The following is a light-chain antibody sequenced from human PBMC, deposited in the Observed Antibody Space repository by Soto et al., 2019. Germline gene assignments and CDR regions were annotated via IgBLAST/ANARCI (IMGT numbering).Light chain of an antibody. J-gene: IGLJ1*01. Sequence: QSVLTQPPSASGSPGQSVAISYTGTSSDVGGYNYVSWYQQHPGKAPKLMIYGVNKRPSGVPDRFSGSKSGNTASLTVSGLQAEDEADYYCSSYAGSSNVFGTGTKVTGL. CDR2: GVN. CDR3: SSYAGSSNV. CDR1: SSDVGGYNY. V-gene: IGLV2-8*01.